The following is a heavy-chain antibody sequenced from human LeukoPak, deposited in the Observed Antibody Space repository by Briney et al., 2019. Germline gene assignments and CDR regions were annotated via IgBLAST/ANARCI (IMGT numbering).Heavy chain of an antibody. D-gene: IGHD3-10*01. J-gene: IGHJ6*02. V-gene: IGHV4-39*01. CDR3: ARVGSSASPYYYYGMDV. CDR1: GGSISSSSYY. Sequence: PSETLSLTCTVSGGSISSSSYYWGWIRQPPGKGLEWIGSIYYSGSTYYNPSLKSRVTISVDTSKNQFSLKLSSVTAADTAVYYCARVGSSASPYYYYGMDVWGQGTTVTVSS. CDR2: IYYSGST.